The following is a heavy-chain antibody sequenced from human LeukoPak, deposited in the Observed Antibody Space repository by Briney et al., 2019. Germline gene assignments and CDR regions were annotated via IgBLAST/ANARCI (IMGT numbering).Heavy chain of an antibody. D-gene: IGHD2-21*01. V-gene: IGHV4-4*07. J-gene: IGHJ4*02. Sequence: SETLSLTCTVSGGSINTYYWSWIRQPAGKGLEWIGRINASGRTNYNPSLKSRVTMSVDTSKNQFSLKVNSVTAADTAVYYCAREYCDFDYWGQGTLVTVSS. CDR1: GGSINTYY. CDR3: AREYCDFDY. CDR2: INASGRT.